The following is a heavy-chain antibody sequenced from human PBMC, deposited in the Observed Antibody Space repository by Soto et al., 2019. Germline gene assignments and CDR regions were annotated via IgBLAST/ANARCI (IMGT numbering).Heavy chain of an antibody. CDR1: GGSISSGGYS. D-gene: IGHD3-3*01. CDR2: IYHSGST. Sequence: SETLSLTCAVSGGSISSGGYSWSWIRQPPGKGLEWIGYIYHSGSTYYNPSLKSRVTISVDRPKNQFSLKLSSVTAADTAVYYCARGDGRDYDLWSGYYTRRGQQPYSFVYWGQGTLVTVS. V-gene: IGHV4-30-2*01. CDR3: ARGDGRDYDLWSGYYTRRGQQPYSFVY. J-gene: IGHJ4*02.